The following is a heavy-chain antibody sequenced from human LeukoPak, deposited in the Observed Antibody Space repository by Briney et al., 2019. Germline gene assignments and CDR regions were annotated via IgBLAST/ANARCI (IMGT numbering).Heavy chain of an antibody. CDR2: ISGSGDST. V-gene: IGHV3-23*01. CDR1: GLTFSSYA. J-gene: IGHJ3*02. D-gene: IGHD2-15*01. CDR3: AREGVGYPDAFDI. Sequence: GGSLRLSCAASGLTFSSYAMSWVRQAPGKGLEWVSTISGSGDSTYYADSVKGRFTISRDNSRNTLYLQMNSLRAEDTAVYYCAREGVGYPDAFDIWGQGTMVTVSS.